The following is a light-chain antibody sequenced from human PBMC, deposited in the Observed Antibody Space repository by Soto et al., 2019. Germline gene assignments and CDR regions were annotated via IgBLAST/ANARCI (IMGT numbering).Light chain of an antibody. Sequence: EIELTQSPGTLSLSPGGRAALSCRASQSISADYLVWYQQKPGPAPRLLIYGGSSRATGIPDRFSGSGSGTDFTLTISRLAPEDVAVYYCQHYGSSVFTFGPGTKVDIK. J-gene: IGKJ3*01. CDR2: GGS. V-gene: IGKV3-20*01. CDR3: QHYGSSVFT. CDR1: QSISADY.